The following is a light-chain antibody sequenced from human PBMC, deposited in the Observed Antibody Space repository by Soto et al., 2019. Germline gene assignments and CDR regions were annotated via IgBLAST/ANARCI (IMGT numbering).Light chain of an antibody. J-gene: IGLJ1*01. Sequence: QSVLTQPPSVSGAPGQRVIISCTGNNLNIGAGYDIHWYQQLPGTAPKVLIYGNSNRPSGVPDRFSGSGSGTSASLAITGLQAEDEADYYCQSYDSSLSGYVFGTGTKVTVL. V-gene: IGLV1-40*01. CDR2: GNS. CDR3: QSYDSSLSGYV. CDR1: NLNIGAGYD.